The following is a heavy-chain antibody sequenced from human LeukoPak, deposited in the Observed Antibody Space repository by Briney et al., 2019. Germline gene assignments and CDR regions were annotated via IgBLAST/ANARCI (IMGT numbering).Heavy chain of an antibody. CDR1: GFIFSSYS. CDR3: ARAGGSGSFTDY. V-gene: IGHV3-7*01. CDR2: IKQDGSEK. D-gene: IGHD3-10*01. Sequence: GGSLRLSCAASGFIFSSYSMNWVRQAPGKGLEWVANIKQDGSEKYYVDSVKGRFTISRDNAKNSLYLQMNSLRAEDTAVYYCARAGGSGSFTDYWGQGTLVTVSS. J-gene: IGHJ4*02.